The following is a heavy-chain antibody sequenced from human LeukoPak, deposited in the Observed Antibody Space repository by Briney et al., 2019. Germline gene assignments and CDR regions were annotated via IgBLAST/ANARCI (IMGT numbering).Heavy chain of an antibody. D-gene: IGHD5-18*01. CDR2: IYSGGST. Sequence: PGGSLRLSCAASGFTVSSNYMSWVRQAPGKGLEWVSVIYSGGSTYYADSVKGRFTISRDNSKNTLYLQMNSLRAEDTAVYYCARVGGGYSYGYRFDYWGQGTLVTVSS. CDR1: GFTVSSNY. V-gene: IGHV3-53*01. J-gene: IGHJ4*02. CDR3: ARVGGGYSYGYRFDY.